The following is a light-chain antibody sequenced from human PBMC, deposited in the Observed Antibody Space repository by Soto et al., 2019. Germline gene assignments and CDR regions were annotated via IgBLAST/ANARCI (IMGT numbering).Light chain of an antibody. CDR1: SSDVGSYNL. V-gene: IGLV2-23*01. CDR2: EGS. Sequence: QSALTQPASVSGSPGQSITISCTGTSSDVGSYNLVSWYQQHPGKAPKLMIYEGSKRPSGVSNRFSGSKSGNTASLTISGLQAEDEADYYCSPYAGSSTWVFGGGTKLTVL. J-gene: IGLJ3*02. CDR3: SPYAGSSTWV.